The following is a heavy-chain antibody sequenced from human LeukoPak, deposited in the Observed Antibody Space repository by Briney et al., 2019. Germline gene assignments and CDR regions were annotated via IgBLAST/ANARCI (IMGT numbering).Heavy chain of an antibody. V-gene: IGHV1-18*01. CDR2: ISAYNGNT. Sequence: GASVKVSCKASGYTFTSYGISWVRQAPGQGLEWMGWISAYNGNTNYAQKLQGRVTMTTDTSTSTAYMELRSLRSDDTAVYYCARSQGRRYSGYDYSNYYYYYYMDVWGKGTTVTVSS. CDR1: GYTFTSYG. J-gene: IGHJ6*03. CDR3: ARSQGRRYSGYDYSNYYYYYYMDV. D-gene: IGHD5-12*01.